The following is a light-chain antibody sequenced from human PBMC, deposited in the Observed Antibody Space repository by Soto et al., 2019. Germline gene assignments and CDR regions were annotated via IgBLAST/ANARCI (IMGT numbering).Light chain of an antibody. CDR1: QSISSW. J-gene: IGKJ1*01. V-gene: IGKV1-5*01. Sequence: DIQMTHSPSTLSASVGGRVTIACRASQSISSWLAWYQQKPGKAPKLLIYDASSLASGVPARFSGSGSGTEFTLTISSLQPDDFAAYYCQQYNSYSWTFGQGTKVDIK. CDR2: DAS. CDR3: QQYNSYSWT.